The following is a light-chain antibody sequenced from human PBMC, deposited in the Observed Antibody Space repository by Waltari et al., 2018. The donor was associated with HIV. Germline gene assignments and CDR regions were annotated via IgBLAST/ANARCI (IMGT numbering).Light chain of an antibody. CDR1: SSDVGGYNY. J-gene: IGLJ3*02. Sequence: QSALTQPASVSGSPGQSITISCTGTSSDVGGYNYVSWYQQHPGNAPKLMMYEVSNRPSGVFNRFSGSKSGNAASLTISGLQAEDEADYYCSSYTSSSTWVFGGGTKLTVL. CDR3: SSYTSSSTWV. V-gene: IGLV2-14*01. CDR2: EVS.